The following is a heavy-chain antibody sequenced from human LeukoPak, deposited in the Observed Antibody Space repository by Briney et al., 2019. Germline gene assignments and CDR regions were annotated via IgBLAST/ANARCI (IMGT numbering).Heavy chain of an antibody. D-gene: IGHD6-13*01. CDR3: ARGAGVAAAGAYYFDY. V-gene: IGHV1-2*02. CDR2: INPNSGGT. Sequence: ASVRVSCKPSGYTFTDYYMHGVRQAPGQGLEWMEWINPNSGGTNYAQKFQGRVTMTRDTSISTAYMELSRLRSDDTAVYYCARGAGVAAAGAYYFDYWGQGTLVTVSS. J-gene: IGHJ4*02. CDR1: GYTFTDYY.